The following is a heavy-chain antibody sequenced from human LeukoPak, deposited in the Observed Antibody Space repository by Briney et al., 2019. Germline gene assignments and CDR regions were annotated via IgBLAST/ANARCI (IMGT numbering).Heavy chain of an antibody. CDR1: GYSFTSYR. Sequence: GESLKTSCKGSGYSFTSYRIGWVRQMPGKGLEWMGIIYPGDSDTRYSPSFQGQVTISADKSISTAYLQWSSLKASDTAMYYCARVDDRDGYIFAQPDYWGQGTLVTVSS. D-gene: IGHD5-24*01. CDR3: ARVDDRDGYIFAQPDY. J-gene: IGHJ4*02. CDR2: IYPGDSDT. V-gene: IGHV5-51*01.